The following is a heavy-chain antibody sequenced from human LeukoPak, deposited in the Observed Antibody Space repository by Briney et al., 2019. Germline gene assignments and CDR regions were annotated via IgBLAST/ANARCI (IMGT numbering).Heavy chain of an antibody. CDR2: IYYSGST. CDR3: ARHARSRGTMVRGVITTFDY. Sequence: SETLSLTCTVSGGSISSSSYYWGWIRQPPGKGLEWIGSIYYSGSTYYNPSLKSRVTISVDTSKNQFSLKLSSVTAADTAVYYCARHARSRGTMVRGVITTFDYWGQGTLVTVSS. V-gene: IGHV4-39*01. J-gene: IGHJ4*02. CDR1: GGSISSSSYY. D-gene: IGHD3-10*01.